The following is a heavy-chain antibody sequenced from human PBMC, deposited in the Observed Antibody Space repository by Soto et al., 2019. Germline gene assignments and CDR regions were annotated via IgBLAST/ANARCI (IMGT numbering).Heavy chain of an antibody. V-gene: IGHV4-30-2*01. CDR2: IYHSGST. J-gene: IGHJ5*02. D-gene: IGHD1-7*01. Sequence: QLQLQESGSGLVKPSQTLSLTCAVSGGSISSGGYSWSWIRQPPGKGLEWIGYIYHSGSTYHNPSLKSGVTIPVDRSKTQFALKLSSVPAADTAVYYCARTESGTFDPWGQGTLVTVSS. CDR1: GGSISSGGYS. CDR3: ARTESGTFDP.